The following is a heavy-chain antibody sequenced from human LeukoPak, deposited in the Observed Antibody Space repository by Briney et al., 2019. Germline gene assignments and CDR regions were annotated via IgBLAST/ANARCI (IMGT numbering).Heavy chain of an antibody. V-gene: IGHV4-59*01. D-gene: IGHD4-11*01. CDR1: GGSISSYY. CDR3: ARGSTVFDY. Sequence: SETLSLTCTVSGGSISSYYWSWLRQPPGKGLEWIGYIYYSGSTNYNPSLKSRVTISVDTSKNQFSLKLSSVTAADTAVYYCARGSTVFDYWGQGTLVTVSS. J-gene: IGHJ4*02. CDR2: IYYSGST.